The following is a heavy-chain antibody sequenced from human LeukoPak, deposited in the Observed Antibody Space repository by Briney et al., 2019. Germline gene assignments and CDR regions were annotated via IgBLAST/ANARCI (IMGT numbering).Heavy chain of an antibody. CDR1: GGSISSSMYY. V-gene: IGHV4-39*07. Sequence: SETLSLTCTVSGGSISSSMYYWGWIRQPPGGGLEWIGNILYSGSTYYNPSLKSRVTISVDTSKNQFSLKLSSVTAADTAVYYCARVTGFVDYGMDVWGQGTTVTVSS. J-gene: IGHJ6*02. CDR3: ARVTGFVDYGMDV. CDR2: ILYSGST. D-gene: IGHD7-27*01.